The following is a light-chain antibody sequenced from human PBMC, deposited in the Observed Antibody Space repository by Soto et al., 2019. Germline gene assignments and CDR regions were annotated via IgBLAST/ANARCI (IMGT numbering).Light chain of an antibody. CDR2: GAS. J-gene: IGKJ2*01. CDR1: QSVSSSY. CDR3: QQYGSSTQYT. Sequence: EIVLTQAPGTLSLSPGERATLSCRASQSVSSSYLAWYKKKPGQAPRLLIYGASSSATGIPDRFSCCGSGTDFTLTISRLEPEDFAVYSCQQYGSSTQYTFGQGTKLEIK. V-gene: IGKV3-20*01.